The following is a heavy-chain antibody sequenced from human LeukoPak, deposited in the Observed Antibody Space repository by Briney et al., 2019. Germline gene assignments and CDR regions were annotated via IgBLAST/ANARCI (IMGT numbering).Heavy chain of an antibody. CDR3: AKQSYARSLGE. J-gene: IGHJ4*02. Sequence: GESLRLSCATSGFPFSDFSMTWVRQAPGKGLEWISTTNSGGTTTYYAESVKGRFTISRDNFKNALYLQMSSLRVEDTAIYYCAKQSYARSLGEGGPGTLVTVSS. CDR2: TNSGGTTT. D-gene: IGHD3-10*02. CDR1: GFPFSDFS. V-gene: IGHV3-23*01.